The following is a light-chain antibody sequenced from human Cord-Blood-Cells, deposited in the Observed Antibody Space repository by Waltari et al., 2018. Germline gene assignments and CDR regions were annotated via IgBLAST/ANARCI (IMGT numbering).Light chain of an antibody. CDR3: MQALQTPRT. Sequence: DIVMTQSPLSLPVTPGEPASISCRSSQSLLHSNGSNYLDGDLQEPGQSPQLLIYLGSNRASGVPDRFSGSGSGTYFTLKISRVEAEDVGVYYCMQALQTPRTFGQGTKVEIK. J-gene: IGKJ1*01. V-gene: IGKV2-28*01. CDR1: QSLLHSNGSNY. CDR2: LGS.